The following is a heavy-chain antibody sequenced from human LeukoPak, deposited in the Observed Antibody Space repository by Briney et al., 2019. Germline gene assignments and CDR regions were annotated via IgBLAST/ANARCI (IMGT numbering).Heavy chain of an antibody. CDR3: ARDLNYFDY. Sequence: GGSLRLSCAASGFTFSSFWMTWVRQAPGKGLEWVANIKQDGSEKYVDSVRGRFTISRDNATNSLYLQMNSLRAEDTAVYYCARDLNYFDYWARERWSPSPQ. J-gene: IGHJ4*02. V-gene: IGHV3-7*01. CDR2: IKQDGSEK. CDR1: GFTFSSFW.